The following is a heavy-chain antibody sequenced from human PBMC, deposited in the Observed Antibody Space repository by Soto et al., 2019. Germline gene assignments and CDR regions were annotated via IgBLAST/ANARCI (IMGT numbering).Heavy chain of an antibody. J-gene: IGHJ6*02. CDR1: GFTFSTYS. CDR3: AREYTAWPLAYGLDV. CDR2: ISSRSDI. Sequence: PWGSLRLSCLGSGFTFSTYSINWVRQAPGKGLEWVSSISSRSDIYYADSVKGRFTISRDNAKNSVSLQMNSLRAEDTAVYYCAREYTAWPLAYGLDVWGQGTTVTVSS. V-gene: IGHV3-21*01. D-gene: IGHD2-2*02.